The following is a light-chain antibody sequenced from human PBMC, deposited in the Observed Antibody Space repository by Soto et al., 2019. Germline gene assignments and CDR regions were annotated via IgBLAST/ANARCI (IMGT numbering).Light chain of an antibody. CDR3: QRRSNLPPAIT. Sequence: EIVLTQSPATRSLSPGERATLSCRASQSVSSYFAWYKQKPCQSPSLLIYAASNQATGIPARFSGSGSGTDFTLTISSLYHEDFAVYYCQRRSNLPPAITFGQGTRLEIK. J-gene: IGKJ5*01. V-gene: IGKV3-11*01. CDR1: QSVSSY. CDR2: AAS.